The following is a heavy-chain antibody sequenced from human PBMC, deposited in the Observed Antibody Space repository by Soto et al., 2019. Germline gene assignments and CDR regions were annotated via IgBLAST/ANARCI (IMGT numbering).Heavy chain of an antibody. Sequence: EVQLVESGGGLVQPGGSLRLSCAVSGLTFSNYWMNWVRQAPGKGLVWVSRINSDGSSTDYADSVKGRFTISRDNARNTLHLEMHSLSAGDTALYYCGRGGRIVAAAAVDWGQGTLVTVSS. V-gene: IGHV3-74*01. J-gene: IGHJ4*02. CDR2: INSDGSST. D-gene: IGHD2-15*01. CDR3: GRGGRIVAAAAVD. CDR1: GLTFSNYW.